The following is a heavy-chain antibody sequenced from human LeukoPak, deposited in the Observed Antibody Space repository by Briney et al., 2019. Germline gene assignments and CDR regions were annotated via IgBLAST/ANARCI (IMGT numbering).Heavy chain of an antibody. Sequence: PGGSLRLSCAASGFTFSSYSMNWVRQAPGKGLEWVSSISSSNSYIYYADSVKGRFTISRDNAKNSLYLQMNSLRAEDTAVYYCARGNPTSAQSFDYWGQGTLVTVSS. CDR2: ISSSNSYI. D-gene: IGHD1-14*01. CDR3: ARGNPTSAQSFDY. V-gene: IGHV3-21*01. CDR1: GFTFSSYS. J-gene: IGHJ4*02.